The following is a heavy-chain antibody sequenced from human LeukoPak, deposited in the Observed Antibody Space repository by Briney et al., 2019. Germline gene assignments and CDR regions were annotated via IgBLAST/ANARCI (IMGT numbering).Heavy chain of an antibody. J-gene: IGHJ6*02. CDR1: GFTFTSYA. Sequence: GGFLRLSCAASGFTFTSYATSWVRQAPGKGLEWVSAISGSGGSTYYADSVKGRFPTSRDNSTNTLYLQMNNLRAEDTAVYYCAKIPAVGPELPCYYGLVVWGQGTKVGVSS. CDR3: AKIPAVGPELPCYYGLVV. D-gene: IGHD1-26*01. V-gene: IGHV3-23*01. CDR2: ISGSGGST.